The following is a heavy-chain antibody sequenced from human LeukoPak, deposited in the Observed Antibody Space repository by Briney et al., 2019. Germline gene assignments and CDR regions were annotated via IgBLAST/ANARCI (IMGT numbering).Heavy chain of an antibody. CDR2: IYPGDSDT. CDR1: GYSFSSYW. J-gene: IGHJ4*02. D-gene: IGHD2-21*02. CDR3: ARRAYCGGDCYLDY. Sequence: GESLKISCKGSGYSFSSYWIGWVRQMPGQGLEWMGMIYPGDSDTRYSPSFQGQVTISADKSISTAYLQWSSLKASDTAMCYCARRAYCGGDCYLDYWGQGTLVTVSS. V-gene: IGHV5-51*01.